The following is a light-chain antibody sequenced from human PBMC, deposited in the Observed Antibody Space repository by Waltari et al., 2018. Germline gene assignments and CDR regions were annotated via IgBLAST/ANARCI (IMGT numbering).Light chain of an antibody. CDR1: QSIENY. CDR2: AAS. V-gene: IGKV1-39*01. CDR3: QQGYSTPLT. Sequence: DIQMTQSPSFLSASVGDRVTITCRTSQSIENYLYWYQQKPGKAPKLLIYAASNLQRGVPSMFSGGGSGTTFTLTISSLQPEDFATYFCQQGYSTPLTFGGGTKVDIK. J-gene: IGKJ4*01.